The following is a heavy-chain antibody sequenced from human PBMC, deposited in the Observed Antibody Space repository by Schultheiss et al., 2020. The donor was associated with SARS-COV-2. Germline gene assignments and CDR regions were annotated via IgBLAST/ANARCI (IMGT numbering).Heavy chain of an antibody. D-gene: IGHD2-21*01. Sequence: SETLSLTCTVSAASISSRSYYWGWIRQPPGKGLEWIGSIYYSGSTNYNPSLKSRVTMSLDTSKNQVSLQLSSVTAADTAVYYCARERYYGDYGLIDHWGQGTLVTVSS. J-gene: IGHJ4*02. CDR2: IYYSGST. V-gene: IGHV4-39*07. CDR3: ARERYYGDYGLIDH. CDR1: AASISSRSYY.